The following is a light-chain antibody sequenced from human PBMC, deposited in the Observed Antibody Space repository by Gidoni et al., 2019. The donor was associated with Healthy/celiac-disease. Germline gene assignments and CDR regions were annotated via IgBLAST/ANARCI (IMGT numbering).Light chain of an antibody. CDR1: QRISSW. CDR2: DAS. CDR3: QQYNSYPHT. V-gene: IGKV1-5*01. Sequence: DIQMTQSPSTLSASVGDRVTITCRASQRISSWLAWYQQKPGKAPKLLIYDASSLESGVPSRFSGSGSGTEFTLTISRLQPDDFATYYCQQYNSYPHTFGQGTKLEIK. J-gene: IGKJ2*01.